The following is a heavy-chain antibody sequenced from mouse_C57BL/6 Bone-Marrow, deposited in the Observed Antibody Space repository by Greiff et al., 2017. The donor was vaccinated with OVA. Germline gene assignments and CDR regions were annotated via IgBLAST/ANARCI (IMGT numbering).Heavy chain of an antibody. D-gene: IGHD2-13*01. CDR3: ARRGGESYAMDD. Sequence: EVMLVESGGDLVKPGGSLTLSCAASGFTFSSYGMSWVRQTPDKRLEWVATISSGGSYTYSPDSVKGRFTISRDNAKNTLYLQRSSLKSEDTVMYYGARRGGESYAMDDWGQGTSVTVSS. CDR1: GFTFSSYG. V-gene: IGHV5-6*02. CDR2: ISSGGSYT. J-gene: IGHJ4*01.